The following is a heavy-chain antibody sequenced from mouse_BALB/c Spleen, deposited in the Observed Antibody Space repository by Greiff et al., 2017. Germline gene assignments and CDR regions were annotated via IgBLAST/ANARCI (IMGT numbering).Heavy chain of an antibody. CDR3: TRNYRYDAYFDV. Sequence: VQLQQSGAELVRPGASVTLSCKASGYTFTDYEMHWVKQTPVHGLEWIGAIDPETGGTAYNQKFKGKATLTADKSSSTAYMELRSLTSEDSAVYYCTRNYRYDAYFDVWGAGTTVTVSS. CDR2: IDPETGGT. V-gene: IGHV1-15*01. J-gene: IGHJ1*01. D-gene: IGHD2-14*01. CDR1: GYTFTDYE.